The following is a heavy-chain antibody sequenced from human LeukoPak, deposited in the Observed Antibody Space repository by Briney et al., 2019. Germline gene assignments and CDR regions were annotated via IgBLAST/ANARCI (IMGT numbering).Heavy chain of an antibody. CDR2: IYYSGST. D-gene: IGHD2-2*02. V-gene: IGHV4-39*07. CDR1: GGSISNSSYY. J-gene: IGHJ4*02. Sequence: SETLSLTCTVSGGSISNSSYYWGWIRQPPGKGLEWIGSIYYSGSTYYNPSLKSRVTISVDTSKNQFSLKLSSVTAADTAVYYCARNTHFDYWGQGTLVTVSS. CDR3: ARNTHFDY.